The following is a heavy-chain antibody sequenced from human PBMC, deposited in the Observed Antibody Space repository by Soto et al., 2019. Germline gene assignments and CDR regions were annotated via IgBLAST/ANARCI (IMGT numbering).Heavy chain of an antibody. Sequence: GGSLRLSCAASAVTFTGFGMHWVRQAPGKGLEWVAVIRFDGSNTYYADSVKGRFTISRDNPKSMLYLQMNSLRAEDTAIYYCARGGGGTTTYSGYFDYWGGGTL. CDR2: IRFDGSNT. CDR3: ARGGGGTTTYSGYFDY. CDR1: AVTFTGFG. V-gene: IGHV3-33*01. D-gene: IGHD1-26*01. J-gene: IGHJ4*02.